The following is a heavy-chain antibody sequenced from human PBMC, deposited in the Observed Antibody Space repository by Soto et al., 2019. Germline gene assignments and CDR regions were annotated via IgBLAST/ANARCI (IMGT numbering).Heavy chain of an antibody. J-gene: IGHJ4*02. V-gene: IGHV3-15*01. CDR2: IKKKTDGGTT. CDR3: TTARFSYPLDY. Sequence: GGSLRLSCAASGFTFSNAWMTWVRQAPGKGLEWVGRIKKKTDGGTTDYAAPVKGRFTISRDDSKNTLFLQMNSLQTEDTAVYYCTTARFSYPLDYWGQGTLVTVSS. D-gene: IGHD3-16*02. CDR1: GFTFSNAW.